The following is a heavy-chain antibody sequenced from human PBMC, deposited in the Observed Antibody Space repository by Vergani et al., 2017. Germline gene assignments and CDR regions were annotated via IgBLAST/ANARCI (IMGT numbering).Heavy chain of an antibody. J-gene: IGHJ4*02. V-gene: IGHV5-51*01. CDR3: ARQGHYYDSSGYSDPEFDY. CDR2: IYPGDSDT. CDR1: GYSFTSYW. Sequence: EVQLVQSGAEVKKPGESLKISCKGSGYSFTSYWIGWVRQMPGKGLEWMGIIYPGDSDTRYSPSFQGHVTISADKAISTAYLQWSSLKASDTAMYYCARQGHYYDSSGYSDPEFDYWGQGTLVTVSS. D-gene: IGHD3-22*01.